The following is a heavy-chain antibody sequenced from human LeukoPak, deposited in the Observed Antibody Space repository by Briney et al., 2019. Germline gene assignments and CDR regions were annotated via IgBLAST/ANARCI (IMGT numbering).Heavy chain of an antibody. CDR3: AKDDY. J-gene: IGHJ4*02. V-gene: IGHV3-9*01. CDR1: GFTFDDYA. CDR2: ISWNSDSI. Sequence: PGGSLRLSCAASGFTFDDYAIHWVRQAPGKGLEWVSGISWNSDSIGYADSVKGRFTISRDNAKNSLYLQMNSLRAEDTALYYCAKDDYWGQGTLVTVSS.